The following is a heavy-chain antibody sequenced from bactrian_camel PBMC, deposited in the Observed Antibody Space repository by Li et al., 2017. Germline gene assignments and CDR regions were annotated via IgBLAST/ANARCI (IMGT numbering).Heavy chain of an antibody. CDR3: ATDSAVTGAYDVREFGY. J-gene: IGHJ6*01. CDR1: GGCNFD. CDR2: IGNDGYT. Sequence: VQLVESGGGSVQAGGSLRLSCAVSGGCNFDIAWYRQTPGNKRDFVSSIGNDGYTSYADSAKGRFTISRDSAKNTVYLQMNSLKPEDTTVYYCATDSAVTGAYDVREFGYWGQGTQVTVS. D-gene: IGHD7*01. V-gene: IGHV3S53*01.